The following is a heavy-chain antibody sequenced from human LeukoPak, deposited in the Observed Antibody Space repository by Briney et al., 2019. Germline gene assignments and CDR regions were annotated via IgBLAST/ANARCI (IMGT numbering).Heavy chain of an antibody. Sequence: GASVKVSCKVSGYTLTELSMHWVRQAPGKGLEWMGGFDPEDGETIYAQKFQGRVTMTEDTSTDTAYMELSSLRSEDTAVYYCAIPSITMVRGVIINELGEMRYWGQGTLVTVSS. D-gene: IGHD3-10*01. CDR2: FDPEDGET. CDR3: AIPSITMVRGVIINELGEMRY. CDR1: GYTLTELS. V-gene: IGHV1-24*01. J-gene: IGHJ4*02.